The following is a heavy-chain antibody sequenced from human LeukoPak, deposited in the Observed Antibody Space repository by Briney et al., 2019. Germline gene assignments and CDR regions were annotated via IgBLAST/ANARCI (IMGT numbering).Heavy chain of an antibody. J-gene: IGHJ5*02. CDR2: INHSGST. CDR3: ARRLSWQLLSTFDP. V-gene: IGHV4-34*01. CDR1: GGSFSGYY. D-gene: IGHD2-15*01. Sequence: SETLSLTSAVYGGSFSGYYWSWIRQPPGQGLEGIGEINHSGSTNYNPSLKSRVTISVDTSKNQFSLKLSSVTAADTAVYYCARRLSWQLLSTFDPWGQGTLVTVS.